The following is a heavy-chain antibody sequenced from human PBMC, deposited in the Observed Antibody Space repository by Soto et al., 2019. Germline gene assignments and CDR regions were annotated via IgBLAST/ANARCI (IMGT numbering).Heavy chain of an antibody. CDR3: ARTLRYFDNEYYFDY. D-gene: IGHD3-9*01. Sequence: SETLSLTCTVSGGSISSGGYYWSWIRQHPGKGLEWIGYIYYSGSTYYNPSLKSRVTISVDTSKNQFSLKLSSVTAADTAVYYCARTLRYFDNEYYFDYWGQGTLVTVSS. CDR1: GGSISSGGYY. V-gene: IGHV4-31*03. J-gene: IGHJ4*02. CDR2: IYYSGST.